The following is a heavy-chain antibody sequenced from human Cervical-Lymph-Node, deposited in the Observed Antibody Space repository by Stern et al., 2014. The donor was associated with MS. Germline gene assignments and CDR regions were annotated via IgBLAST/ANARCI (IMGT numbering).Heavy chain of an antibody. J-gene: IGHJ4*02. CDR3: ARGSREVLLPRFYFDY. V-gene: IGHV4-31*03. CDR2: LYHSGST. CDR1: GGSISSGNYY. D-gene: IGHD3-3*01. Sequence: QLQLQESGPGLVKPSQTLSLTCTVSGGSISSGNYYWSWIRQHPGKGLEWIGSLYHSGSTYYNPPLKSRVTTSIDTSKNQFSLKLSSVTAADTAVYYCARGSREVLLPRFYFDYWGQGTLVTVSS.